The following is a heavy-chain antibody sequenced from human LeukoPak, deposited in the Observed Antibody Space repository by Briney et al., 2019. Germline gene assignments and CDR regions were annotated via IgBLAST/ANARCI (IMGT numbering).Heavy chain of an antibody. J-gene: IGHJ4*02. Sequence: SETLSLTCTVSAGSISSYYWTWIRQPPGKGLEWIGYIYYSGSTNYNPSLKSRVAISLDTSKNQFSLRLSSVTAADTAIYYCARGRPDFWTNFYTYFLDSWGQGALVTVSS. D-gene: IGHD3/OR15-3a*01. CDR3: ARGRPDFWTNFYTYFLDS. V-gene: IGHV4-59*01. CDR2: IYYSGST. CDR1: AGSISSYY.